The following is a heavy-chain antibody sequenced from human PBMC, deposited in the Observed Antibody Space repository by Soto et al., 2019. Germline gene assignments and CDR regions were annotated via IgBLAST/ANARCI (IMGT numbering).Heavy chain of an antibody. D-gene: IGHD2-2*02. V-gene: IGHV4-61*01. J-gene: IGHJ4*02. CDR3: ARADTLY. CDR2: ISYSGIT. Sequence: QVQLQESGPGLVKPSETLSLTCTVSGGSVNSGSYYWSCIRQPPGEGLEWIGYISYSGITSYNPSLNSRVTISIATSKNQFSLRLTSVTAADTPVNYCARADTLYWGQRTMVTVSS. CDR1: GGSVNSGSYY.